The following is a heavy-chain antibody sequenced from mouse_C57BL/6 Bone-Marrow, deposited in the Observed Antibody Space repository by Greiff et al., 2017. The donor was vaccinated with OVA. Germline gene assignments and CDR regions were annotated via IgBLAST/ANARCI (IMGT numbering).Heavy chain of an antibody. CDR1: GYSITSDY. CDR3: ARDYGSSYWYFDV. CDR2: ISYSGST. D-gene: IGHD1-1*01. Sequence: VQLKESGPGLAKPSQTLSLTCSVTGYSITSDYWNWIRKFPGNKLEYMGYISYSGSTSYNPSLKSRISITRDTSTTQYYLQLNSVTTEDTATYYCARDYGSSYWYFDVWGTGTTVTVSS. J-gene: IGHJ1*03. V-gene: IGHV3-8*01.